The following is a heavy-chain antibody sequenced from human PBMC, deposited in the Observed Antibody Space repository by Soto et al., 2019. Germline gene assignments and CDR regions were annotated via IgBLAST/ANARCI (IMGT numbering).Heavy chain of an antibody. J-gene: IGHJ5*02. CDR1: GGTFSSYT. Sequence: QVQLVQSGAEVKKPGSSVKVSCKASGGTFSSYTISWVRQAPGQGLEWMGRIIPILGIANYAQKFQGRVTITADKSTSTSYMELSSLRHEDTAVYYCARGLPMFRGVANNWFDPRGQGTLVTVSS. CDR2: IIPILGIA. CDR3: ARGLPMFRGVANNWFDP. V-gene: IGHV1-69*02. D-gene: IGHD3-10*01.